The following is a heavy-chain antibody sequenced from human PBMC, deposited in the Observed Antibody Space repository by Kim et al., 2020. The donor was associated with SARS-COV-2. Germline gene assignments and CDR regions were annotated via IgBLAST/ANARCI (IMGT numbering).Heavy chain of an antibody. Sequence: SETLSLTCSVSGGSIASGGNFWTWIRQHPAKGLEWIGSISYSGNTHYSPSLKGRVTISLHTSENQFSLELASVTAADTAVYYCARRQPLSNWG. CDR2: ISYSGNT. V-gene: IGHV4-31*03. CDR3: ARRQPLSN. J-gene: IGHJ1*01. CDR1: GGSIASGGNF.